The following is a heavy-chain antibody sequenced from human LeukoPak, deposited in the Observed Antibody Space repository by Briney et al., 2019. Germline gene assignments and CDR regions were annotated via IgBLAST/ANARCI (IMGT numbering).Heavy chain of an antibody. CDR2: ISWNGYST. Sequence: GGSLRPSCAASGFSFRGYTMHWVRQAPGKGLEWVSLISWNGYSTSYGASVEGRFTISRDNNKGALNLQMSSLRTEDTAFYYCARDSSGSLDYWGQGTLVTVSS. J-gene: IGHJ4*02. CDR3: ARDSSGSLDY. CDR1: GFSFRGYT. D-gene: IGHD1-26*01. V-gene: IGHV3-43*01.